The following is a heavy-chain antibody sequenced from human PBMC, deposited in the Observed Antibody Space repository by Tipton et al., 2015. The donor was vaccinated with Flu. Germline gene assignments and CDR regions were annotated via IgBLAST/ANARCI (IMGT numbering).Heavy chain of an antibody. J-gene: IGHJ6*02. D-gene: IGHD2-15*01. Sequence: TLSLTCAVSGGSISSGGYSWGWVRQPAGKGLEWIGRVYPSGSTHYNPSLKSRVTMSVDRSNNHFSLTLTSVTAADTAMYYCAGDLHCSGGSCSPYYGIDVWGQGTTVTVSS. CDR3: AGDLHCSGGSCSPYYGIDV. V-gene: IGHV4-61*02. CDR2: VYPSGST. CDR1: GGSISSGGYS.